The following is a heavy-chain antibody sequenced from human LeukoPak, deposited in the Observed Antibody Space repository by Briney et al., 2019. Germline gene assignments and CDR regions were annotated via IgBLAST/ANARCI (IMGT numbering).Heavy chain of an antibody. J-gene: IGHJ4*02. Sequence: GGSLRLSCAASGFTVITNDMTWVRQAPGKGLEWVSVLYSDGNTKYADSVQGRFTISRDNSKNTLYLEMNSLSPDDTAAYYCARGVEPLAANTLAYWGQGTLVTVSS. V-gene: IGHV3-53*01. CDR3: ARGVEPLAANTLAY. D-gene: IGHD1-14*01. CDR1: GFTVITND. CDR2: LYSDGNT.